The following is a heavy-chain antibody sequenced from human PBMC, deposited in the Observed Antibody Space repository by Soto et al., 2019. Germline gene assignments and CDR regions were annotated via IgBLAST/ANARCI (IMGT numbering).Heavy chain of an antibody. V-gene: IGHV3-30-3*01. J-gene: IGHJ6*02. D-gene: IGHD5-18*01. CDR1: GFTFSSYA. CDR3: ARDRGLGQLWSGYYYGMDV. Sequence: ESVGGVVQPGRSLRLSCAASGFTFSSYAMHWVRQAPGKGLEWVAVISYDGSNKYYADSVKGRFTISRDNSKNTLYLQMNSLRAEDTAVYYCARDRGLGQLWSGYYYGMDVWGQGTTVTVSS. CDR2: ISYDGSNK.